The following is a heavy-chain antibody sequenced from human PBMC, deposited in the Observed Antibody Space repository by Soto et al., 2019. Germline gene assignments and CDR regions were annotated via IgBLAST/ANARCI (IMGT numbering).Heavy chain of an antibody. CDR3: ARGGAYSSSWYDAFDI. V-gene: IGHV1-69*01. CDR2: IIPIFGTA. Sequence: QVQLVQSGAEGKKPGSSVKVSCKASGGTFSSYAISWVRQAPGQGLEWMGGIIPIFGTANYAQKFQGRVTITADESTSTAYMELSSLRSEDTAVYYCARGGAYSSSWYDAFDIWGQGTMVTVSS. CDR1: GGTFSSYA. D-gene: IGHD6-13*01. J-gene: IGHJ3*02.